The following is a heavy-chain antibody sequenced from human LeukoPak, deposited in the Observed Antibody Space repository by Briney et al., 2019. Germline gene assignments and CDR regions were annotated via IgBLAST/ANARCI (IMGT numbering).Heavy chain of an antibody. V-gene: IGHV5-51*01. CDR3: ASSRSGWSFDY. Sequence: GESLKISCKGSGYSFPIYRIAWVRQMPGKGLEWMGVTYPGDSDTRYSPSFQGQVTISADKSISTAYLQWSSLKASDTAMYYCASSRSGWSFDYWGQGTLVTVSS. CDR1: GYSFPIYR. D-gene: IGHD6-19*01. CDR2: TYPGDSDT. J-gene: IGHJ4*02.